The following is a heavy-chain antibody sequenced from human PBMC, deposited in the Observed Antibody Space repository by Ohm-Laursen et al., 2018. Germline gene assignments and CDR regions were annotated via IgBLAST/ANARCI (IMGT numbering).Heavy chain of an antibody. CDR3: ARDVPGIVASRGGG. V-gene: IGHV3-53*01. CDR2: IYSGGDM. CDR1: GFTISNNY. D-gene: IGHD3-16*01. J-gene: IGHJ6*02. Sequence: SPRLSCAASGFTISNNYMNWVRQAPGKGLEWVSLIYSGGDMFYADSVKGRFTISRDKSKNTLYLQMNSLRVEDTAMYFCARDVPGIVASRGGGWGQGTTVTVS.